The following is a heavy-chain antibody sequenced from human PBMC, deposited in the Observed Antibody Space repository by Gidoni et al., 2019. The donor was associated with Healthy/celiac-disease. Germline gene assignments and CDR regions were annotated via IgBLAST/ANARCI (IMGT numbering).Heavy chain of an antibody. J-gene: IGHJ4*02. D-gene: IGHD2-15*01. CDR1: GFTFSSYA. V-gene: IGHV3-23*01. Sequence: EVQLLESGGGLVQPGGSLRISCADSGFTFSSYAMSWVRQAPGKGLEWVSAISGSGGSTYYADSVKGRFTISRDNSKNTLYLQMNSLRAEDTAVYYCAKDPVVCSGGSCYSKPFDYWGQGTLVTVSS. CDR2: ISGSGGST. CDR3: AKDPVVCSGGSCYSKPFDY.